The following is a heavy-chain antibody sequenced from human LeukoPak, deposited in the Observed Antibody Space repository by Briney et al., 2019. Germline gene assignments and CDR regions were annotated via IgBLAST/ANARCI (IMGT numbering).Heavy chain of an antibody. CDR1: GFTFSSYA. Sequence: TGGSLRLSCAASGFTFSSYAMHWVRQAPGKGLEYVSAISSNGGSTYYANSVKGRFTISRDNSKNTLYLQMGSLRAEDMAVYYCARITMVRVIDYWGQGTLVTVSS. V-gene: IGHV3-64*01. CDR2: ISSNGGST. D-gene: IGHD3-10*01. CDR3: ARITMVRVIDY. J-gene: IGHJ4*02.